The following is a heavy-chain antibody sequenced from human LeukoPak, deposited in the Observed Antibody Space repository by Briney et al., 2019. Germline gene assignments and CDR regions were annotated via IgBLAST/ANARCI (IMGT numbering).Heavy chain of an antibody. Sequence: SETLSLTCSVSGGSISSNSFYWGWIRQPPGKGLEWIGVIYYGESTFYNPSLKSRVTISADTSNNQFSLKLSSVTAADTAVYYCARLTAYFDLWGRGTLVTVSS. CDR3: ARLTAYFDL. CDR1: GGSISSNSFY. V-gene: IGHV4-39*01. J-gene: IGHJ2*01. CDR2: IYYGEST.